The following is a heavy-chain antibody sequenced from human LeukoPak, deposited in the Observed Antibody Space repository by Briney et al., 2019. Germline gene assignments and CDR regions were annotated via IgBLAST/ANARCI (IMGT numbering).Heavy chain of an antibody. D-gene: IGHD4-17*01. Sequence: SVKVSCKASGGTFSSYAISWVRQAPGQGLEGMGGIIPIFGTANYAQKFQGRVTITADKSTSTAYMELSSLRSEDTAVYYCARGAPAYGDYADYYYYYMDVWGKGTTVTVSS. V-gene: IGHV1-69*06. CDR1: GGTFSSYA. J-gene: IGHJ6*03. CDR2: IIPIFGTA. CDR3: ARGAPAYGDYADYYYYYMDV.